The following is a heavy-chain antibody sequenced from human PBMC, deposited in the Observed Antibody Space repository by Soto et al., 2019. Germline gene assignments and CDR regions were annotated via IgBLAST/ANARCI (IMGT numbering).Heavy chain of an antibody. J-gene: IGHJ4*02. CDR1: RGSINDAAYY. V-gene: IGHV4-39*01. D-gene: IGHD3-10*01. CDR2: VYYSGNT. Sequence: QLQLQESGPGLAEPSETLSLTCSVSRGSINDAAYYWGWIRQPPGKGLEWIGSVYYSGNTYHNPSLKSRAPISIDTSNNQFSLKLSSVTAADTAIYYCARQTGSGSYYFDSWGQGTLVTVSS. CDR3: ARQTGSGSYYFDS.